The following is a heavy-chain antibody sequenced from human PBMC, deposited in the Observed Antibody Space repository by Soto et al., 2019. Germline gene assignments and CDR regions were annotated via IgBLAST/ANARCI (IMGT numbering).Heavy chain of an antibody. Sequence: EVQLVQSGAEVKKPGESLKISCKGSGYSFTSYWIGWVRQMPGNGLAWLGIIYPGDSDTRYSPSFQGQVTISADKSISTASLQWRSVKDSDTATNYGARHLTYYYEFGGVGDDYYHGMADWGKGTTVTVSS. CDR2: IYPGDSDT. CDR1: GYSFTSYW. D-gene: IGHD3-22*01. J-gene: IGHJ6*04. V-gene: IGHV5-51*03. CDR3: ARHLTYYYEFGGVGDDYYHGMAD.